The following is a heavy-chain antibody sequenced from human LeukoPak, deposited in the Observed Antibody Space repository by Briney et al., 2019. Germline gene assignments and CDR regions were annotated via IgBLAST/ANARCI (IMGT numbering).Heavy chain of an antibody. CDR1: GYTFTGYY. D-gene: IGHD4-17*01. Sequence: ASVKVSCKASGYTFTGYYVHCVRQAPGQGLEWMGWINPNSGGTNYAQKFQGRVTMTRDTSISTAYMELSRLRSDDTAVYYCARGKTTVTTYRPFQHWGQGTLVTVSS. CDR2: INPNSGGT. J-gene: IGHJ1*01. CDR3: ARGKTTVTTYRPFQH. V-gene: IGHV1-2*02.